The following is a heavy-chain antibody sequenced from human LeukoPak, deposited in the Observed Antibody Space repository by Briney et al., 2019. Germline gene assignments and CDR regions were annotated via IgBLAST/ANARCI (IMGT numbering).Heavy chain of an antibody. CDR1: GDSISTTNSY. CDR2: LYYSGSS. CDR3: AREDLITMIVE. J-gene: IGHJ4*02. D-gene: IGHD3-22*01. V-gene: IGHV4-39*07. Sequence: PSETLSLTCTVSGDSISTTNSYRGWIRQPPGKGLEWIGSLYYSGSSYYNPSLKSRVTISADTSKNQFSLKLSSVTAADTAVYYCAREDLITMIVEWGQGTLVTVSS.